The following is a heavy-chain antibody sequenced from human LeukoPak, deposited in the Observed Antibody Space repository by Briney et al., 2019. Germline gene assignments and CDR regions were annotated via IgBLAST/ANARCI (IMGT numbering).Heavy chain of an antibody. J-gene: IGHJ4*02. V-gene: IGHV3-7*01. CDR2: IKEDGSEK. CDR3: AGDSSVYK. D-gene: IGHD3-22*01. Sequence: PGGSLRLSCAASGFTFWMSWVRQAPGKGLEWVANIKEDGSEKYYGDSVKGRFTISRDNAKNSLYLQMNSLRAEDTAVYYCAGDSSVYKGGQGTLVTVSS. CDR1: GFTFW.